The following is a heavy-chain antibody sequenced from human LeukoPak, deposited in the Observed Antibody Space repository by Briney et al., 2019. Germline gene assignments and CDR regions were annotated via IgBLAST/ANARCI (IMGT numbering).Heavy chain of an antibody. J-gene: IGHJ4*02. CDR3: AKDSAGQWLVRIIDY. V-gene: IGHV3-23*01. CDR1: GFTVSSNY. CDR2: ISGSGGST. Sequence: GGSLRLSCAASGFTVSSNYMSWVRQAPGKGLEWVSAISGSGGSTYYADSVKGRFTISRDNSKNTLYLQMNSLRAEDTAVYYCAKDSAGQWLVRIIDYWGQGTLVTVSS. D-gene: IGHD6-19*01.